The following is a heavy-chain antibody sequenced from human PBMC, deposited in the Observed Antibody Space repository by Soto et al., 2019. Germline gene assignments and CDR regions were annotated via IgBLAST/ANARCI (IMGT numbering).Heavy chain of an antibody. CDR3: ARVGYYYDSSGYGPFDY. CDR2: ISYDGSNK. D-gene: IGHD3-22*01. V-gene: IGHV3-30-3*01. J-gene: IGHJ4*02. Sequence: PGGSLRLSCAPSGFTFSSYAMHSVRQAPGKGLEWVAVISYDGSNKYYADPVKGRFTISRDNSKNTLYLQMNSLRAEDTAVYYCARVGYYYDSSGYGPFDYWGQGTLVTVSS. CDR1: GFTFSSYA.